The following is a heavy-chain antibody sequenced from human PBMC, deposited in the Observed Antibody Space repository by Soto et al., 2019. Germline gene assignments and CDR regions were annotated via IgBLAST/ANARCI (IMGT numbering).Heavy chain of an antibody. V-gene: IGHV3-33*01. CDR3: ARGPDYYYYYMDV. CDR2: IWYDGSNK. J-gene: IGHJ6*03. Sequence: GGSLRLSCAASGFTFSSYGMHWVRQAPGKGLEWVAVIWYDGSNKYYADSVKGRFTISRDNSKNTLYLQMNSLRAEDMAVYYCARGPDYYYYYMDVWGKGTTVTVSS. CDR1: GFTFSSYG.